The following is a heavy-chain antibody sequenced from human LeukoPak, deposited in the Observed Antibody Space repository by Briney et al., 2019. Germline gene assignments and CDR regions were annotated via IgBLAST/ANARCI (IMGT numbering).Heavy chain of an antibody. J-gene: IGHJ4*02. Sequence: GASVKVSCKASGGTFSSYAISWVRQAPGQGLEWMGRIIPIFGTANYAQKFQGRVTIATDESTSTAYMELSSLRSEDTAVYYRASGEILWVFDYWGQGTLVTVSS. CDR1: GGTFSSYA. CDR2: IIPIFGTA. CDR3: ASGEILWVFDY. V-gene: IGHV1-69*05. D-gene: IGHD2/OR15-2a*01.